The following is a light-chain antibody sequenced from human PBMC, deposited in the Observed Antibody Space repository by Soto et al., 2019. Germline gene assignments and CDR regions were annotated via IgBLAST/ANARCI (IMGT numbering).Light chain of an antibody. CDR1: QSVNSGY. Sequence: EIVLTQSPGTLSLSPGERATLSCRASQSVNSGYLAWYQHTPGQAPRLLIYDTSTRATGIPDRFSGSGSGTDFTLTISRLEPEDFAVFYCQKYGSSPRTFGQGTKV. V-gene: IGKV3-20*01. CDR3: QKYGSSPRT. J-gene: IGKJ1*01. CDR2: DTS.